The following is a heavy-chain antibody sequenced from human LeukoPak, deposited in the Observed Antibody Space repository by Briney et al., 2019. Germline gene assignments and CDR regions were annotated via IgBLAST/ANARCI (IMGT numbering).Heavy chain of an antibody. CDR2: IYYSGNT. V-gene: IGHV4-59*01. CDR1: GGSISSYY. D-gene: IGHD5-24*01. J-gene: IGHJ4*02. CDR3: ARVDWVDGYSFDY. Sequence: AETLSLTCIVSGGSISSYYWSWIRQPPGKGLEWIGYIYYSGNTNYNHSLKGRVTISIDTSKNQFSLRLSSVTAADTSVYYCARVDWVDGYSFDYWGQGTLVTVSS.